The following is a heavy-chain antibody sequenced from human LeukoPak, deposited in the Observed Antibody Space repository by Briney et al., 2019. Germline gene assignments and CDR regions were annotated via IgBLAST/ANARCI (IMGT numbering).Heavy chain of an antibody. CDR1: GFTVSSNY. CDR2: IYSGGST. D-gene: IGHD1-26*01. J-gene: IGHJ4*02. CDR3: AKDVVGAINYFDY. Sequence: GGSLRLSCAASGFTVSSNYMSWVRQAPGKGLEWVSLIYSGGSTYYADSVKGRFTISRDNSKNTLYLQMNSLRAEDTAVYYCAKDVVGAINYFDYWGQGTLVTVSS. V-gene: IGHV3-53*01.